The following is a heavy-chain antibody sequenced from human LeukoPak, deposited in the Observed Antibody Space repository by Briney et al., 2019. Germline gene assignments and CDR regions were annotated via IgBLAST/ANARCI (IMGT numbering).Heavy chain of an antibody. D-gene: IGHD5-18*01. V-gene: IGHV3-66*02. Sequence: GGSLRLSCAASGFTVSSNYMSWVRQAPGKGLEWVSLIYSGGSTYYADSVKGRFTISRDNSKNKLYLQMNSLRAEDTAVYYCARATSGYSYANYWGQGTLVTVSS. CDR3: ARATSGYSYANY. CDR2: IYSGGST. J-gene: IGHJ4*02. CDR1: GFTVSSNY.